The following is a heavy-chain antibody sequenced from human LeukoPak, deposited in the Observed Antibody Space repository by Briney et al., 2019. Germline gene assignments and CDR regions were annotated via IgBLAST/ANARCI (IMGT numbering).Heavy chain of an antibody. CDR2: INTYNGNT. Sequence: GASVKVSCKASSYTFTSYGISWVRQAPGQGLEWMGWINTYNGNTNYAQNLQGRVTMATDTSTSTAYMELRSLRSDDTAAYYRTRTVSGYSWGVWFDPWGQGTLVTVSS. CDR3: TRTVSGYSWGVWFDP. V-gene: IGHV1-18*01. CDR1: SYTFTSYG. J-gene: IGHJ5*02. D-gene: IGHD3-22*01.